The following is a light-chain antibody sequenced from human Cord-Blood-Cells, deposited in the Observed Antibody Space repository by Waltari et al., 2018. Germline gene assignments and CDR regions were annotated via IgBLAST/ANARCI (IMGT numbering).Light chain of an antibody. Sequence: DIQMTQSPSSLSASVGARVTITCRASQSISSYLNWYQQKPGKAPKLLIYAASSWQSGVPSRFSGSGSGTDFTLTISSLQPEDFATYYCQQSYSTPRTFGPGTKVDIK. CDR3: QQSYSTPRT. J-gene: IGKJ3*01. V-gene: IGKV1-39*01. CDR1: QSISSY. CDR2: AAS.